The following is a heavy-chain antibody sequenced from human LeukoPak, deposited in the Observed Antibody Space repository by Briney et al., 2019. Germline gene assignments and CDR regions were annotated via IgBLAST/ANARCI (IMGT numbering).Heavy chain of an antibody. CDR2: ISAYNGNT. CDR3: ARGDLVLRFFDCLPSGYFDY. D-gene: IGHD3-9*01. Sequence: ASVKVSCKASGYTFTSYGISWVRQAPGQGLEWMGWISAYNGNTNYAQKLQGRVTMTTDTSTSTAYMELRSLRSDDTAVYYCARGDLVLRFFDCLPSGYFDYWGQGTLVTVSS. J-gene: IGHJ4*02. V-gene: IGHV1-18*01. CDR1: GYTFTSYG.